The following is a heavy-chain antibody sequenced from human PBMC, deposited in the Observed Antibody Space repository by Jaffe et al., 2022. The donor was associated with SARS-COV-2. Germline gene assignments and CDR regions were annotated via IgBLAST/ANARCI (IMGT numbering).Heavy chain of an antibody. CDR2: ISGDGGST. Sequence: EVQLVESGGGVVQPGGSLRLSCAASGFTFDDYAMHWVRQAPGKGLEWVSLISGDGGSTYYADSVKGRFTISRDNSKNSLYLQMNSLRTEDTALYYCAKDIESGYNGAHFDYWGQGTLVTVSS. J-gene: IGHJ4*02. V-gene: IGHV3-43*02. CDR1: GFTFDDYA. D-gene: IGHD5-18*01. CDR3: AKDIESGYNGAHFDY.